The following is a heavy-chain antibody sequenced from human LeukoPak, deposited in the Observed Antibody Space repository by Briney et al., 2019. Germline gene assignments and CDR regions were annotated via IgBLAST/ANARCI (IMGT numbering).Heavy chain of an antibody. CDR3: AREGRFGAFDI. J-gene: IGHJ3*02. D-gene: IGHD3-10*01. CDR2: IYYSGST. Sequence: PSETLSLTCTVSGGSISSYYWSWIRQPPGKGLEWIGYIYYSGSTNYNPSLKSRVTISVDTSKNQFSLKLSSVTAADTAVYYCAREGRFGAFDIWGQGTTVTVSS. CDR1: GGSISSYY. V-gene: IGHV4-59*01.